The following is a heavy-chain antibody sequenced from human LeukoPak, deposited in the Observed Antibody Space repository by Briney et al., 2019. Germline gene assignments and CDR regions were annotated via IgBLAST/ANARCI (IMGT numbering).Heavy chain of an antibody. V-gene: IGHV4-59*06. CDR1: GGSISSYY. CDR3: ARSLDIGHYYYYMDV. J-gene: IGHJ6*03. D-gene: IGHD3-9*01. CDR2: IYYSGST. Sequence: KPSETLSLTCTVSGGSISSYYWSWIRQHPGKGLEWIGYIYYSGSTFYNPSLKSRVTISIDTSKNHFSLKMSSVTAADTAVYYCARSLDIGHYYYYMDVWGEGTTVTVSS.